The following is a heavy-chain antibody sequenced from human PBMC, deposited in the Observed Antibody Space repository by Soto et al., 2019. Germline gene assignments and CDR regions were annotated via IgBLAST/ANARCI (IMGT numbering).Heavy chain of an antibody. CDR3: AREFGYYDSSGYYSYYWYFDL. J-gene: IGHJ2*01. CDR1: GGTFSSYA. Sequence: QVQLVQSGAEVKKPGSSVKVSCKASGGTFSSYAISWVRQAPRQGLEWMGGIIPIFGTANYAQKFQGRVTITADESTSTAYMELSSLRSEDTAVYYCAREFGYYDSSGYYSYYWYFDLWGRGTLVTVSS. CDR2: IIPIFGTA. D-gene: IGHD3-22*01. V-gene: IGHV1-69*01.